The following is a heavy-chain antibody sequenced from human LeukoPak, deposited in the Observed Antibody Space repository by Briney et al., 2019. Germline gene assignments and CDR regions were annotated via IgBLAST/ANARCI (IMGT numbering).Heavy chain of an antibody. CDR3: ARVLRGRSGWYFDL. J-gene: IGHJ2*01. Sequence: GGSLRLSCAASGFTFSNYWMHWVRQAPGKGLVWVLRIKSDGSRTDYADSVKGRFTISRDNAKNTLYLQMNSLRAEDTAVYYCARVLRGRSGWYFDLWGRGTLVTVPS. V-gene: IGHV3-74*01. CDR2: IKSDGSRT. CDR1: GFTFSNYW.